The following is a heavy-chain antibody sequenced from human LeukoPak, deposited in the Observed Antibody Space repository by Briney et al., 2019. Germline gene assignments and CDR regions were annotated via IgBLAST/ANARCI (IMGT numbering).Heavy chain of an antibody. D-gene: IGHD1-26*01. CDR1: GFPFKSHA. J-gene: IGHJ6*03. V-gene: IGHV3-23*01. CDR3: AKAGHSQFWYYHIDV. Sequence: GRTLRLSCAASGFPFKSHAMSCVRQAPRRGLECVTCIGGPGTDTYYADSVRRRFAISRDNSKNTLYLQMNSLREQDTGVYFCAKAGHSQFWYYHIDVWGRGPTVPLSS. CDR2: IGGPGTDT.